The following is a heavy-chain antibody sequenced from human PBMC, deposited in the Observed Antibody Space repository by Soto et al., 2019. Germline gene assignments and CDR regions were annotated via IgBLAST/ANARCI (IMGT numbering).Heavy chain of an antibody. J-gene: IGHJ1*01. D-gene: IGHD2-15*01. CDR1: GGSISSGGYY. Sequence: QVQLQESGPGLVKPSQTLSLTCTVSGGSISSGGYYWSWIRQHPGKGLEWIGYIYYSGSTYYNPSLKSPVTISVDTSKNQSSLKLSSVTAADTAVYYCARFGDCSGGSGYSRLYFQHWGQGTLVTVSS. CDR2: IYYSGST. V-gene: IGHV4-31*01. CDR3: ARFGDCSGGSGYSRLYFQH.